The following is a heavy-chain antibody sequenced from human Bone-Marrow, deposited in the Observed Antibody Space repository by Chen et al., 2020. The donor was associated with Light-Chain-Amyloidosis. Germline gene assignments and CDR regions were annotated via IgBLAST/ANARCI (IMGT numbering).Heavy chain of an antibody. CDR3: ARVPRVLAAHALDI. CDR1: GGTFSSFP. CDR2: VIPILDTP. Sequence: QVQLVQSWAEVKKPGSSVKVSCRTSGGTFSSFPIIWVRQAPGQGLEWVGGVIPILDTPTYAQKFQGRVTITADDSTSTAYMELRSLTSEDTAVYFCARVPRVLAAHALDIWGQGTIVSVSS. J-gene: IGHJ3*02. D-gene: IGHD2-15*01. V-gene: IGHV1-69*01.